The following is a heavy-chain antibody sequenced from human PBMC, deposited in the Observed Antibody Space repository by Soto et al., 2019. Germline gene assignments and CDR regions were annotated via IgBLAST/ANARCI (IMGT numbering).Heavy chain of an antibody. CDR2: TTPIIGTR. D-gene: IGHD3-3*01. J-gene: IGHJ4*02. CDR1: GDTLSTYA. CDR3: AKEKRIFGVVNNKGNFDY. Sequence: SVKVSCKASGDTLSTYAISWVRQVPGQGLECMGGTTPIIGTRDYAQKFQGRVTITADESTATSYMELSSLRSDDTAFYYCAKEKRIFGVVNNKGNFDYWGQGALVTVSS. V-gene: IGHV1-69*13.